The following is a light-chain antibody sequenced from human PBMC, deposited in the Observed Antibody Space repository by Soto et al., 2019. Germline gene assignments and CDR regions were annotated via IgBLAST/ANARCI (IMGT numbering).Light chain of an antibody. CDR2: GNS. CDR1: SSNIGAGYD. V-gene: IGLV1-40*01. Sequence: QSALTQPPSVSGAPGQRVTISCTGSSSNIGAGYDVHWYQQLPGTAPKLLIYGNSNRPSGVPDRFSGSKSGTSASLAITGLQAEDEADYYCCSYAGSYTWVFGGGTKLTVL. J-gene: IGLJ3*02. CDR3: CSYAGSYTWV.